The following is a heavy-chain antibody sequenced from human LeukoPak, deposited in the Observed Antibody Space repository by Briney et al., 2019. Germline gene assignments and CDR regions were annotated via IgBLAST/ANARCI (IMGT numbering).Heavy chain of an antibody. CDR1: GYTFTGYY. D-gene: IGHD1-1*01. Sequence: ASVKVSCKASGYTFTGYYIHWVRQAPGQGFEWMGWINPNSGGTNYAQKFQGRVTMTRDTSISTSYMELSRLRSDDTAVYYCASQSLENDDAFDIWGQGTMVTVSS. CDR3: ASQSLENDDAFDI. CDR2: INPNSGGT. V-gene: IGHV1-2*02. J-gene: IGHJ3*02.